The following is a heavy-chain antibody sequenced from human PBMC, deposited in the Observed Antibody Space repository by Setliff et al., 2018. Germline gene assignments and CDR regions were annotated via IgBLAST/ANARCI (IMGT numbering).Heavy chain of an antibody. CDR2: ISPGGEST. J-gene: IGHJ3*02. D-gene: IGHD3-22*01. V-gene: IGHV3-23*01. CDR1: GFTFAGYA. CDR3: AKRAPDYYDSSGYSPSGFDI. Sequence: PGGSLRLSCAASGFTFAGYAMSWVRQAPGKGLEWVSAISPGGESTYYADSVKGRSTISRDNSKNTLHLQMNSLRAEDTAVYYCAKRAPDYYDSSGYSPSGFDIWGQGTMVTVSS.